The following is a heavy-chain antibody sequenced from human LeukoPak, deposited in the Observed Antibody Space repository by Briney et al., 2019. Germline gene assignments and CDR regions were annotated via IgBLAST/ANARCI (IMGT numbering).Heavy chain of an antibody. J-gene: IGHJ3*01. CDR2: ISQDVSHK. V-gene: IGHV3-30*18. D-gene: IGHD4-23*01. CDR3: AKRRLEDSGTYGGGFDF. CDR1: GFIFSSYD. Sequence: GGSLRLSCAASGFIFSSYDMYWVRQAPGKGPEWVAVISQDVSHKYYADFVKGRFTISRDNSKNTLHLQMNTLTTEDTAVYYCAKRRLEDSGTYGGGFDFWGQGTMVTV.